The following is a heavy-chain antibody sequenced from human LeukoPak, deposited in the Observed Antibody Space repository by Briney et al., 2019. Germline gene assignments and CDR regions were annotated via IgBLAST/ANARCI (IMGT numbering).Heavy chain of an antibody. V-gene: IGHV4-38-2*01. CDR1: GFTFSDYY. CDR3: ASLNGIAAVDQEFDY. Sequence: GSLRLSCAASGFTFSDYYMSWIRQPPGKGLEWIGSIYYSGSTYYNPSLKSRVTISVDTSKNQFSLKLSSVTAADTAVYYCASLNGIAAVDQEFDYWGQGTLVTVSS. J-gene: IGHJ4*02. CDR2: IYYSGST. D-gene: IGHD6-13*01.